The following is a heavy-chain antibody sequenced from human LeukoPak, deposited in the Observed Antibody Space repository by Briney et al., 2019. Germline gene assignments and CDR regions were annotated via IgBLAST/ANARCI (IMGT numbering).Heavy chain of an antibody. Sequence: SETLSLTCTVSGGSISSGNYFWGWIRQPPGKGLEWIGSIYYSGSTYYNPSLKSRVTISADMSKNQFSLRLYSVTAADTAVYYCGRDSVEMGTIHSDYWGQGTLVTVSS. CDR3: GRDSVEMGTIHSDY. D-gene: IGHD5-24*01. J-gene: IGHJ4*02. CDR1: GGSISSGNYF. CDR2: IYYSGST. V-gene: IGHV4-39*07.